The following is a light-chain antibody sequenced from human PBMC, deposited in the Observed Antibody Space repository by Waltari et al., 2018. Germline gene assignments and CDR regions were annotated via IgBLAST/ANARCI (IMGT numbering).Light chain of an antibody. Sequence: DIQMTQSPSTLSASVGDRVTITCRASQSINIWLAWYQQKPVKAPKLLIDKASNLASGVPSRFSGSGSGTEFTLTINSLQPDDFATYYCQQYYTFSVTFGQGTRLEIK. V-gene: IGKV1-5*03. J-gene: IGKJ5*01. CDR1: QSINIW. CDR2: KAS. CDR3: QQYYTFSVT.